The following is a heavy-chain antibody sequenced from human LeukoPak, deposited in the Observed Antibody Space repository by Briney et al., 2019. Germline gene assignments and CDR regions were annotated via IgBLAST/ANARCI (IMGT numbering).Heavy chain of an antibody. CDR2: INPSGGST. CDR3: ARDPHKRWLQLKGRYFDY. D-gene: IGHD5-24*01. V-gene: IGHV1-46*01. J-gene: IGHJ4*02. CDR1: GYTFTSYY. Sequence: ASVKVSCKASGYTFTSYYMHWVRQAPGQGLEWMGIINPSGGSTSYAQKFQGRVTMTRNTSISTAYMELSSLRSEDTAVYYCARDPHKRWLQLKGRYFDYWGQGTLVTVSS.